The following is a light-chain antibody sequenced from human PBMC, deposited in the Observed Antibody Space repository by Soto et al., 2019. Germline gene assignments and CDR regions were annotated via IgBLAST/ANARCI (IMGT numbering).Light chain of an antibody. J-gene: IGLJ2*01. Sequence: QSVLTQPASVSGSPGQSITISCTGTSSDIGAYNFVSWYQQHPCKAPKLMLYDVNIRPSGVSNRFSGSKSGNTASLTISGLQAEDEADYYCTSWTTSTTMIFGGGTKETVL. CDR3: TSWTTSTTMI. V-gene: IGLV2-14*03. CDR2: DVN. CDR1: SSDIGAYNF.